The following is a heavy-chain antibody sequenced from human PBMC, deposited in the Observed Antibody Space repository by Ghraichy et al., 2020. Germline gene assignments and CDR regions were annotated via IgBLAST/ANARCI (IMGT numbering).Heavy chain of an antibody. CDR1: GYTFTSYD. J-gene: IGHJ1*01. D-gene: IGHD4-23*01. CDR3: ARVYGGNRAEYFQH. V-gene: IGHV1-8*01. CDR2: MNPNSGNT. Sequence: ASVKVSCKASGYTFTSYDINWVRQATGQGLEWMGWMNPNSGNTGYAQKFQGRVTMTRNTSISTAYMELSSLRSEDTAVYYCARVYGGNRAEYFQHWGQGTLVTVSS.